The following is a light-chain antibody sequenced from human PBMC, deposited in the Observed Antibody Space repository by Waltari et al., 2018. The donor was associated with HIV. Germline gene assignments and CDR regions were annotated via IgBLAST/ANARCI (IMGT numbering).Light chain of an antibody. V-gene: IGLV1-36*01. CDR1: SSNIGNNA. CDR2: YDD. CDR3: AAWEDSLNGVV. Sequence: QSVLTQPPSVSEAPRQRVTISCSGSSSNIGNNAVNWYQQLPGKPPKLLIYYDDLLASGVSDRCSGSKSGTSASRAISGLQSEDESDYYWAAWEDSLNGVVFGGGTKLTVL. J-gene: IGLJ2*01.